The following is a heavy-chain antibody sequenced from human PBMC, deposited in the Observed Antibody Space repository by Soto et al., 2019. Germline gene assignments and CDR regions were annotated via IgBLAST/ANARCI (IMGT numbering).Heavy chain of an antibody. CDR3: ARDFTVAAIGVGVDY. CDR1: GFTFSTYA. D-gene: IGHD6-19*01. J-gene: IGHJ4*02. CDR2: TWYDGSKK. Sequence: QVQLVESGGGVVQPGRSLRLSCAASGFTFSTYAMHWVRQAPGKGLEWVADTWYDGSKKNYADSVKGRFTISRDNSKDTLYLQMNSLRAEDAAVYYCARDFTVAAIGVGVDYWGQGTLVTVSS. V-gene: IGHV3-33*08.